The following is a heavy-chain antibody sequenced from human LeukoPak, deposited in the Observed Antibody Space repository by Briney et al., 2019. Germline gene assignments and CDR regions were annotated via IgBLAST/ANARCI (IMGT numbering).Heavy chain of an antibody. CDR2: ISSSSSTI. V-gene: IGHV3-48*01. Sequence: PGGSLRLSCAASGFTFSTYWMSWVRQAPGKGLEWVSYISSSSSTIYYADSVKGRFTISRDNAQNSLYLQMNSLRAEDTAVYYCARNRNNWNDGRYYYYMDVWGKGTTVTVSS. CDR3: ARNRNNWNDGRYYYYMDV. CDR1: GFTFSTYW. D-gene: IGHD1-20*01. J-gene: IGHJ6*03.